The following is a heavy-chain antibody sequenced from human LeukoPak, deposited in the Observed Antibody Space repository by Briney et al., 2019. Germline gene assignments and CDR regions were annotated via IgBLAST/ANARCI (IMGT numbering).Heavy chain of an antibody. V-gene: IGHV4-39*01. Sequence: SETLSLTCTVSGGSISSSSCYWGWIRQPPGKGLEWIGSIYYTRSTYYNPSLKSRVTVSVDTSKNQFSLKLTSVTAADTAVYYCARGVTMIVVVIHDWYFDLWGRGTLVTVSS. CDR1: GGSISSSSCY. J-gene: IGHJ2*01. CDR2: IYYTRST. D-gene: IGHD3-22*01. CDR3: ARGVTMIVVVIHDWYFDL.